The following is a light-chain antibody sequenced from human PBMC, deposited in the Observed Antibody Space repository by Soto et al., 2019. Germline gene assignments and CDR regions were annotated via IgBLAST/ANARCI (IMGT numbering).Light chain of an antibody. J-gene: IGKJ1*01. CDR2: GAS. CDR1: QSVTSSY. CDR3: QQYGGSRT. V-gene: IGKV3-20*01. Sequence: EIVLTQSPGTLSLSPGERATLSRRASQSVTSSYLAWYQQKPGQAPRLLISGASNRATGIPDRFSGSGSGTDFTLTISRLEPEDFAVYYCQQYGGSRTFGQGTKV.